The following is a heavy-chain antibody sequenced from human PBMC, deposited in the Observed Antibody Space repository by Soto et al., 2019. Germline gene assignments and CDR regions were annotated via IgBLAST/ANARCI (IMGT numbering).Heavy chain of an antibody. J-gene: IGHJ4*02. CDR3: AHRLSGYNWNGGYLDY. V-gene: IGHV2-5*02. CDR2: IYWDDDK. CDR1: GFSLTSRPMG. Sequence: QITLKESAPTRVKPTQTLTLTCTFSGFSLTSRPMGVGWIRQPPGKALEWLAFIYWDDDKRYSPSLRSRLTITKDTSGNQVVLTMTNLDPVDTATYYCAHRLSGYNWNGGYLDYWGQGALVTVSS. D-gene: IGHD1-1*01.